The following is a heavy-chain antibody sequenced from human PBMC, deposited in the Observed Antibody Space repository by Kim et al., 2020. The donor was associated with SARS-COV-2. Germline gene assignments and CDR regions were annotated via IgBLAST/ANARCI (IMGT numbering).Heavy chain of an antibody. J-gene: IGHJ4*02. CDR3: AGGSELTRAVDY. Sequence: NCNPSLKSRVTRSGDTSKNQCSLKLSSVTAADTAVYYCAGGSELTRAVDYWGQGTLVTVSS. V-gene: IGHV4-59*09. D-gene: IGHD3-3*01.